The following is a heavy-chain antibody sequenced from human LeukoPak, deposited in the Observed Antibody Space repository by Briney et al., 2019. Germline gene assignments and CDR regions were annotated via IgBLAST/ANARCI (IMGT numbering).Heavy chain of an antibody. D-gene: IGHD3-10*01. CDR2: IKPSGGST. Sequence: GASVKVSCKASGYTFTSYCMHWVRQAPGQGLEWMGIIKPSGGSTSYAQKFQGRVTMTRDMSTSTVYMELSSLRSEDTAVYYCARSFLYYGSGSYFDYWGQGTLVTVSS. J-gene: IGHJ4*02. CDR3: ARSFLYYGSGSYFDY. V-gene: IGHV1-46*01. CDR1: GYTFTSYC.